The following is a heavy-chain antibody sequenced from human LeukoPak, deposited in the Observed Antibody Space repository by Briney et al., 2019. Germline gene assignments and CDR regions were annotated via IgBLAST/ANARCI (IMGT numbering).Heavy chain of an antibody. CDR2: INSDGSST. J-gene: IGHJ4*02. CDR3: ARGPESYYGSGSYYFDY. V-gene: IGHV3-74*01. D-gene: IGHD3-10*01. Sequence: GGSLRLSCAASGFTFSSYWMHWVRQAPGKGLVWVSRINSDGSSTSYADSVKGRFTISRDNAKNTLYLQMNSLRAEDTAVYYCARGPESYYGSGSYYFDYWGQGTLVTVSS. CDR1: GFTFSSYW.